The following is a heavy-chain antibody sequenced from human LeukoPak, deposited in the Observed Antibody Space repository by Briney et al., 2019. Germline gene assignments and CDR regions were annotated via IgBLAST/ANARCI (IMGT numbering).Heavy chain of an antibody. Sequence: GESLKISCQGSGYSFTSYWIGWVRQMPGKGLEWMGIIYPGDSDTRYSPSFQGQVTISADKSITTAYLQWGSLKASDTAIYYCARHPSYTSGWPLDYWGQGTLVTVSS. J-gene: IGHJ4*02. V-gene: IGHV5-51*01. D-gene: IGHD6-19*01. CDR2: IYPGDSDT. CDR3: ARHPSYTSGWPLDY. CDR1: GYSFTSYW.